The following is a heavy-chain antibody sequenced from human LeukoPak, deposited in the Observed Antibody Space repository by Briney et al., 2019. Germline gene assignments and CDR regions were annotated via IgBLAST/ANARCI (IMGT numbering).Heavy chain of an antibody. V-gene: IGHV4-4*07. Sequence: SETLSLTCTVSGGSISSYYWSWIRQPPGKGLEWIGRIYTSGSTNYNPSLKSRVTMSVDTSKNQFSLKLSSVTAADTAVYYCARMATTYYYYYYYMDVWGKGTTVTVSS. J-gene: IGHJ6*03. CDR2: IYTSGST. CDR1: GGSISSYY. CDR3: ARMATTYYYYYYYMDV. D-gene: IGHD5-12*01.